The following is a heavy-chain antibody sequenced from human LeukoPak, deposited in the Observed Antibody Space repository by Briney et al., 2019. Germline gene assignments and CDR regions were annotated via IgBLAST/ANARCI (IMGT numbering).Heavy chain of an antibody. CDR3: ARGHNDYYYYYGMDV. J-gene: IGHJ6*02. CDR2: ISAYNGNT. D-gene: IGHD1-1*01. CDR1: GYTFTSYG. V-gene: IGHV1-18*01. Sequence: ASVKVSCKASGYTFTSYGISWVRQAPGQGLEWMGWISAYNGNTNYAQKLQGRVIMTTDTSTSTAYMELRSLRSDDTAVYYCARGHNDYYYYYGMDVWGQGTTVTVSS.